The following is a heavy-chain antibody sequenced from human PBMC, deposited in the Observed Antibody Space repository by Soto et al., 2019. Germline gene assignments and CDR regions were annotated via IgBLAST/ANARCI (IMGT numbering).Heavy chain of an antibody. CDR3: ARGRLPWDYHSYGMDV. CDR2: ISNDGVHT. CDR1: GFTFSTYC. J-gene: IGHJ6*02. Sequence: EVQLVESGGGLVQPGGSLRLSCVGSGFTFSTYCLHWVRQAPGKGLEYILAISNDGVHTYYADSVKGRFTVSRDNSKDTLYLHMGSLRPEDMAVYYCARGRLPWDYHSYGMDVWGQGTTVTVSS. V-gene: IGHV3-64*07. D-gene: IGHD7-27*01.